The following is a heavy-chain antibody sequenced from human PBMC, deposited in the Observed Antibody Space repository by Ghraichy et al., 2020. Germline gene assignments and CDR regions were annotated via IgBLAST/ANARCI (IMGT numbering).Heavy chain of an antibody. D-gene: IGHD1-1*01. CDR2: IYYSGST. CDR3: VRDMRGNRQLYGMDV. CDR1: GDSISTYY. J-gene: IGHJ6*02. V-gene: IGHV4-59*01. Sequence: SETLSLTCTVSGDSISTYYWNWIRQPPGKGLEWIGYIYYSGSTYYNPSLESRATISVDTSKNQFSLKLTSVTAADTAVYYCVRDMRGNRQLYGMDVWGQGTKVTVSS.